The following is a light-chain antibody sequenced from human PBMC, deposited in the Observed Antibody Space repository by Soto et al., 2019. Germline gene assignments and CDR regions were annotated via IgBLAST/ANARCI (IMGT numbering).Light chain of an antibody. CDR1: QSVSNNY. CDR3: QQYGTSGT. Sequence: EIVLTQSPGTLSLSPGERATLSCRASQSVSNNYLAWYQQKPGQAPSLLIYGASNRATGIPDRFSGSGSGTDIPLTSSRVAQEDSAVYCRQQYGTSGTFGQGTKVDIK. J-gene: IGKJ1*01. CDR2: GAS. V-gene: IGKV3-20*01.